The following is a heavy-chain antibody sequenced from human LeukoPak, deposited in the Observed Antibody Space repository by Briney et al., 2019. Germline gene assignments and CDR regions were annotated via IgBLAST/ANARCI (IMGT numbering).Heavy chain of an antibody. CDR1: GFTFSSYA. V-gene: IGHV3-23*01. CDR2: ISGSDGDT. D-gene: IGHD2-15*01. J-gene: IGHJ6*03. Sequence: GGSLRLSCAASGFTFSSYAMHRVRQAPGKGLEWVSTISGSDGDTYYADSVKGRFTISRDNSKNTLYLQMNSLRAEDTAVYYCAKNVERGAYCSGGSCYPYYYYYMDVWGKGTTVTISS. CDR3: AKNVERGAYCSGGSCYPYYYYYMDV.